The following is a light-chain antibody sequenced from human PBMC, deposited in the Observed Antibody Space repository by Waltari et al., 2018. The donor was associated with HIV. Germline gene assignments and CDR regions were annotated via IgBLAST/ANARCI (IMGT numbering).Light chain of an antibody. Sequence: SYDLTQPPSVSVSPGQTASITCPGAELGDKYASWYQQKAGPSPVLVIFQDRQRPSGTPDRFSGSNAGNTATLTISGTQAMDEADYYCQAWDSNTAHVLFGGGTKVTVL. CDR2: QDR. V-gene: IGLV3-1*01. CDR1: ELGDKY. J-gene: IGLJ2*01. CDR3: QAWDSNTAHVL.